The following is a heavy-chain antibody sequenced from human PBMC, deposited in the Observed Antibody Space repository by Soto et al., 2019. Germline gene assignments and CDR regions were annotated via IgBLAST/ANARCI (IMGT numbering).Heavy chain of an antibody. CDR2: ISSNGGST. CDR1: GFTFSSYA. Sequence: GGSLRLSCSSSGFTFSSYAMHWVRQAPGKGLEYVSAISSNGGSTYYADSVKGRFTISRDNSKNTLYLQRSSLRAEDTAVYYCVVATTYYYYGMDVWGQGTTVTVSS. D-gene: IGHD5-12*01. J-gene: IGHJ6*02. V-gene: IGHV3-64D*08. CDR3: VVATTYYYYGMDV.